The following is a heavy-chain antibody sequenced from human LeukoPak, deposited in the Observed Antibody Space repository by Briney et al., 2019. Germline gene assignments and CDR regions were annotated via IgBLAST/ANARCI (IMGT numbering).Heavy chain of an antibody. J-gene: IGHJ4*02. CDR3: TTVTWSGTFDH. D-gene: IGHD3-10*01. CDR1: GFPFTNAW. CDR2: IETKAGGGTT. Sequence: GGSLRLSCAASGFPFTNAWLTWVRQAPGTGLEWVARIETKAGGGTTDYAAPVKGRFTISRDDSGSTLFLQMHSLKTEDTAVYYCTTVTWSGTFDHWGQGTLVTVSS. V-gene: IGHV3-15*04.